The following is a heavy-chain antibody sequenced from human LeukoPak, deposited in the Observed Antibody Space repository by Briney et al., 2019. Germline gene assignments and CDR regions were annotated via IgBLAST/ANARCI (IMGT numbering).Heavy chain of an antibody. D-gene: IGHD4-17*01. Sequence: PSETLSLTCTVSGGSISSYYWSWIRQPPGKGLEWIGYIYYSGSTNYNPSLRSRVTISVDTSKNQFALKLSSVTAADTAVYYCARGGNYGDYDGYFDYWGQGTLVTVSS. CDR2: IYYSGST. CDR1: GGSISSYY. J-gene: IGHJ4*02. CDR3: ARGGNYGDYDGYFDY. V-gene: IGHV4-59*08.